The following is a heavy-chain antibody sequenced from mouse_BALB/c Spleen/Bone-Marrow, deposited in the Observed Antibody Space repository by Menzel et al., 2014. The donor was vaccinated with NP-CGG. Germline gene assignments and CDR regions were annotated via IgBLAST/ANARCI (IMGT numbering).Heavy chain of an antibody. CDR1: GFTFSSYA. CDR2: INNNGGST. V-gene: IGHV5-6-3*01. D-gene: IGHD1-1*01. Sequence: EVKVVESGGGLVKPGGSLKLSCAASGFTFSSYAMSWVRQTPEKRLEWVATINNNGGSTYYPDSVKGQFTISRDNAKNTLYLQMSSLKSEDTAMYYCARVYGWYFDVWGAGTTVTVSS. J-gene: IGHJ1*01. CDR3: ARVYGWYFDV.